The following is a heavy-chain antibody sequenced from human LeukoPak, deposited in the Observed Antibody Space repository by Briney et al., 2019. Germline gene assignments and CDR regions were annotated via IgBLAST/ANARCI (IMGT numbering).Heavy chain of an antibody. Sequence: ASVKVSCKASGYTFTSYHMHWVRQAPGQGLEWMGIINPSGGSTTHAQKFQGRVTMTRDMSTTTVYMELSSLRSEDTALYYCARGMISGYSYGTFDYWGQEPWSPSPQ. D-gene: IGHD5-18*01. CDR2: INPSGGST. CDR3: ARGMISGYSYGTFDY. J-gene: IGHJ4*01. CDR1: GYTFTSYH. V-gene: IGHV1-46*01.